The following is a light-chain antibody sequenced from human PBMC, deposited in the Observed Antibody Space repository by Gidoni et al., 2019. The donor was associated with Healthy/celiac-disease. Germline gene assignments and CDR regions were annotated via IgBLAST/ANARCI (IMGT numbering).Light chain of an antibody. CDR2: DVT. CDR3: CSYAGSYVV. Sequence: LTQPRSVSGSPGQSVTISCTGTSSDVGGYNFVSWYQQHPGKAPNLMIYDVTKRPSGVPDRFSGSKSGNMASLTISGLQSEDEADYYCCSYAGSYVVFGGGTNLTVL. CDR1: SSDVGGYNF. J-gene: IGLJ2*01. V-gene: IGLV2-11*01.